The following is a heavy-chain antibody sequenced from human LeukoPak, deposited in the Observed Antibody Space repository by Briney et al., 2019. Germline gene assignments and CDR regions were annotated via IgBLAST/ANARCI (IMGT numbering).Heavy chain of an antibody. J-gene: IGHJ4*02. CDR3: AGFFPDYSSSPGIKM. D-gene: IGHD4-11*01. Sequence: PGESLRLSCAASGITFSGYTMNWVRQAPGKGLEWVASITGNSDYIYYADSMKGRFTISRDNAQESLFLQMNSLRAEDTAVYYCAGFFPDYSSSPGIKMGARGTRVTVSS. V-gene: IGHV3-21*01. CDR1: GITFSGYT. CDR2: ITGNSDYI.